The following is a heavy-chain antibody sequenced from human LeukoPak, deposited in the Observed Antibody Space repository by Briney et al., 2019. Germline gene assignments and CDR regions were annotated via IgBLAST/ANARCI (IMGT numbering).Heavy chain of an antibody. CDR3: ARDPYSGYDLQAFDY. Sequence: GGSLRLSSAASGFTFSSYSMNWVRQAPGKGLEWVSYISSSSSTIYYADSVKGRFTISRDNAKNSLYLQMNSLRAEDTAEYYCARDPYSGYDLQAFDYWGQGTLVTVSS. V-gene: IGHV3-48*01. D-gene: IGHD5-12*01. J-gene: IGHJ4*02. CDR1: GFTFSSYS. CDR2: ISSSSSTI.